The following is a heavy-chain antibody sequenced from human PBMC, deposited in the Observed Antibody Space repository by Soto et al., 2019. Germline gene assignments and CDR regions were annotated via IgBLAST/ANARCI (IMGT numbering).Heavy chain of an antibody. CDR2: IDPSDSYT. CDR3: ARLSSEYSSSPFLELWFLIDY. Sequence: PGESLKISCKGSGYSFTSYWISWVRQMPGKGLEWMGRIDPSDSYTNYSPSFQGHVTISADKSISTAYLQWSSLKASDTAMYYCARLSSEYSSSPFLELWFLIDYWGQGTLVTVSS. D-gene: IGHD6-13*01. J-gene: IGHJ4*02. CDR1: GYSFTSYW. V-gene: IGHV5-10-1*01.